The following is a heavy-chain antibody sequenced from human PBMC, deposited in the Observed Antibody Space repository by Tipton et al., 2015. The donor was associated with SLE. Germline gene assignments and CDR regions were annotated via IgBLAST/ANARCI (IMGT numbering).Heavy chain of an antibody. V-gene: IGHV4-61*02. CDR2: IYTSGST. D-gene: IGHD4-11*01. J-gene: IGHJ4*02. CDR1: GGSISSGSYY. Sequence: TLSLTCTVSGGSISSGSYYWSWIRQPAGKGLEWIGRIYTSGSTNYNPSLKSRVTISVDTSKNQFSLKLSSVTAADTAVYYCARDADHSKVLDYWGQGTLVTVSS. CDR3: ARDADHSKVLDY.